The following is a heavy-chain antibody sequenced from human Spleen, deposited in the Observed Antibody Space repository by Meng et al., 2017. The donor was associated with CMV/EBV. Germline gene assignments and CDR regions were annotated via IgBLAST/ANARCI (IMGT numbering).Heavy chain of an antibody. CDR3: ARAYDYVWGSYRSNIDY. CDR1: GFTFSSYS. D-gene: IGHD3-16*02. J-gene: IGHJ4*02. V-gene: IGHV3-21*01. Sequence: EVQLVESGGXLVKPGGSLXLSCSASGFTFSSYSMNWVRQAPGKGLEWVSSISSSSSYIYYADSVKGRFTISRDNAKNSLYLQMNSLRAEDTAVYYCARAYDYVWGSYRSNIDYWGQGTLVTVSS. CDR2: ISSSSSYI.